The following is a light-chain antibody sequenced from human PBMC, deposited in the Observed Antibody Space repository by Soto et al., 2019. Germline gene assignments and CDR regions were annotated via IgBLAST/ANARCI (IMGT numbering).Light chain of an antibody. CDR3: SSYATGGSYV. Sequence: QSALTQPASVSGSPGQSIAISCTGTSSDVGGSNSVSWYQQLPGKAPKLLIYDVSNRPSGVSNRFSGSKSDNTASLTISGLQAEDEADYYCSSYATGGSYVFGTGTKVTVL. J-gene: IGLJ1*01. V-gene: IGLV2-14*01. CDR2: DVS. CDR1: SSDVGGSNS.